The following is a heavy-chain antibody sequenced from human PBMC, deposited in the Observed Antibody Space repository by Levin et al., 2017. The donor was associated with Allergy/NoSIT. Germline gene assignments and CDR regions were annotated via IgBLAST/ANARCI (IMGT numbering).Heavy chain of an antibody. D-gene: IGHD4-23*01. V-gene: IGHV1-69*01. Sequence: KISCKASGGAFSSYSISWVRQAPGQGLEWMGGIIPIFGTTDYAQKFQGRVTITADESTRTAYMELRSLIFDDTAVYYCAKDGGGPGYNWFDPWGQGTLVTVSS. CDR2: IIPIFGTT. CDR3: AKDGGGPGYNWFDP. CDR1: GGAFSSYS. J-gene: IGHJ5*02.